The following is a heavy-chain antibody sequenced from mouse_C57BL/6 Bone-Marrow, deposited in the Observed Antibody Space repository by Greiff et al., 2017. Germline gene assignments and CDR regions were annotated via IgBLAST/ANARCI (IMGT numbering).Heavy chain of an antibody. J-gene: IGHJ1*03. CDR2: IYPRSGNT. CDR3: ARPWDLYWYFDV. Sequence: QVQLQQSGAELARPGASVKLSCKASGYTFTSYGISWVKQRTGQGLEWIGEIYPRSGNTYYNEKFKGKATLTADKSSSTAYMELRSLTSEDSAVYFCARPWDLYWYFDVWGTGTTVTVSS. D-gene: IGHD4-1*01. V-gene: IGHV1-81*01. CDR1: GYTFTSYG.